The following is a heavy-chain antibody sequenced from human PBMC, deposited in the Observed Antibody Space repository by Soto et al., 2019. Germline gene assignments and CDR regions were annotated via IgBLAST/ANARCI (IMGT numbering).Heavy chain of an antibody. J-gene: IGHJ6*02. V-gene: IGHV3-21*01. Sequence: GGSLRLSCAASGFTFSSYSMNWVRQAPGKGLEWVSSISSSSSYVYYADSVKGRFTISRDNAKNSLYLQMNSLRAEDTAVYYCAREGYYYYGMDVWGQGTTVTVSS. CDR2: ISSSSSYV. CDR1: GFTFSSYS. CDR3: AREGYYYYGMDV.